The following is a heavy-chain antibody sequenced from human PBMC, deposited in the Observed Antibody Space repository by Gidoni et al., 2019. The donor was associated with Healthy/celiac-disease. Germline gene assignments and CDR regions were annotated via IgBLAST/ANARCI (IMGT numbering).Heavy chain of an antibody. J-gene: IGHJ6*02. CDR1: GFTFSSYG. CDR3: ARDGRPYGGNPLIYYGMDV. Sequence: QVQLVESGGGVVQPGRSLRLSCAASGFTFSSYGMHWVRQAPGKGLEWGAVIWYYGSNKYYADSVKGRFTISRDNSKNTLYLQMNSLRAEDTAVYYCARDGRPYGGNPLIYYGMDVWGQGTTVTVSS. CDR2: IWYYGSNK. D-gene: IGHD4-17*01. V-gene: IGHV3-33*01.